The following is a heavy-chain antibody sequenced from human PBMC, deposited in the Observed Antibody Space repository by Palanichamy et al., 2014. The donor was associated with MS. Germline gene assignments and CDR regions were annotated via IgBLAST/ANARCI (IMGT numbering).Heavy chain of an antibody. Sequence: QVQLQESGPRLVKPSGTLSLTCTVTGDSISRSYWTWIRQSPGQGLEWIGYIHHSGTTNYNPSLQSRVTMSIDRPRNQFSLNLTSVTAADTAVHFCARDSSGYYPPDYWGQGTLVTVSS. V-gene: IGHV4-59*08. D-gene: IGHD3-22*01. J-gene: IGHJ4*02. CDR3: ARDSSGYYPPDY. CDR1: GDSISRSY. CDR2: IHHSGTT.